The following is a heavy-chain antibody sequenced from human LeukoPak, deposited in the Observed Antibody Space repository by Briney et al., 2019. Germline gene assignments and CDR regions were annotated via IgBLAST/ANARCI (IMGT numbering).Heavy chain of an antibody. Sequence: PWGTLSLTCTVSGGSISSYYWSWVRQPAGKGLEWVGGIYTSGSTNYNPSLKSRVTMSVDTAKNQLSLKQSSVTAAGTAVYYSARSTPVIVGSPGAFDIWGQGTMVTVSS. CDR2: IYTSGST. CDR3: ARSTPVIVGSPGAFDI. CDR1: GGSISSYY. V-gene: IGHV4-4*07. D-gene: IGHD1-26*01. J-gene: IGHJ3*02.